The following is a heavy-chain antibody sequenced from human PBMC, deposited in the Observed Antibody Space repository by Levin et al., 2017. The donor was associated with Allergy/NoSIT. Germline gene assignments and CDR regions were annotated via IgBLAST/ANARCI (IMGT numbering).Heavy chain of an antibody. J-gene: IGHJ5*02. CDR3: ARDRARRGSSSGGSWFDP. V-gene: IGHV1-18*01. D-gene: IGHD6-6*01. CDR1: GYTFTSYG. CDR2: ISAYNGNT. Sequence: GGSLRLSCKASGYTFTSYGISWVRQAPGQGLEWMGWISAYNGNTNYAQKLQGRVTMTTDTSTSTAYMELRSLRSDDTAVYYCARDRARRGSSSGGSWFDPWGQGTLVTVSS.